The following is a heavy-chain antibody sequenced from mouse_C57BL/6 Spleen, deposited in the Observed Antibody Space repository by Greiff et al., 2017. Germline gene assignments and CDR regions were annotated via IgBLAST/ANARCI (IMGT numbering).Heavy chain of an antibody. V-gene: IGHV1-52*01. CDR1: GYTFTSYW. D-gene: IGHD1-1*01. J-gene: IGHJ2*01. CDR3: ARSRITTVVACFDY. CDR2: IDPSDSET. Sequence: QVKLQQPGAELVRPGSSVKLSCKASGYTFTSYWMHWVKQRPIQGLEWIGNIDPSDSETHYNQKFKDKATLTVDKSSSRAYMQLSSLTSEDSAVYYCARSRITTVVACFDYWGQGTTLTVSS.